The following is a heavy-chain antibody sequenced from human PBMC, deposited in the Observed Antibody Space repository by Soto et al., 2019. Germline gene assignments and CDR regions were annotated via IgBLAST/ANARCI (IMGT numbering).Heavy chain of an antibody. V-gene: IGHV4-34*01. CDR3: ARGRGRAPAGMALY. J-gene: IGHJ4*02. CDR1: GGSFSGYY. CDR2: INHSGST. D-gene: IGHD6-19*01. Sequence: PSETLSLTCAVYGGSFSGYYWSWIRQPPGKGLEWIGEINHSGSTNYNPSLKSRVTISVDTSKNQFSLKLSSVTAADTAVYYCARGRGRAPAGMALYWGQGTLVTVSS.